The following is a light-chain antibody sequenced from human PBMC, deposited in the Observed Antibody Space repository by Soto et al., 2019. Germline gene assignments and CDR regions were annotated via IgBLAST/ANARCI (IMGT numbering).Light chain of an antibody. CDR3: QQYNSYWA. J-gene: IGKJ3*01. V-gene: IGKV1-5*01. CDR2: DAS. Sequence: DSQYPQIGTTPSGSVGESVTIACRASQSISSWLAWYQQKPGKAPKLLIYDASSLESGVPSRFSGSGSGTEFTLTISSLQPDDFATYYCQQYNSYWAFGPGTKVDIK. CDR1: QSISSW.